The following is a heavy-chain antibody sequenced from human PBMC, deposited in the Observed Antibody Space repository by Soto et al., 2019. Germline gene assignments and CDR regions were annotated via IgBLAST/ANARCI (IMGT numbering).Heavy chain of an antibody. D-gene: IGHD1-26*01. Sequence: PSETLSLTCTVSGGSVSSGSYYWSWIRQPPGKGLEWIGYIYYSGSTNYNPSLKSRVTISVDTSKNQFSLKLSSVTAADTAVDYGARDRRELPRDCCGQGTRFTVSS. J-gene: IGHJ4*02. CDR1: GGSVSSGSYY. V-gene: IGHV4-61*01. CDR2: IYYSGST. CDR3: ARDRRELPRDC.